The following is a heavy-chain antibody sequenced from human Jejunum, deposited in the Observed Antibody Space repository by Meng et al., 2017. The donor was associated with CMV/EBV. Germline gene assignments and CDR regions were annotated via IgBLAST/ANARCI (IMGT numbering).Heavy chain of an antibody. CDR3: ATSTGPHQRGPFQH. J-gene: IGHJ1*01. V-gene: IGHV3-66*02. CDR1: GITMSNNY. CDR2: IWSGGGST. Sequence: ASGITMSNNYMSWVRQAPGEGLEWVSVIWSGGGSTYYADSVEGRFTISRDISTNTLYLQMNGLTAEDTAVYSCATSTGPHQRGPFQHWGQGTLVTAPQ. D-gene: IGHD3-10*01.